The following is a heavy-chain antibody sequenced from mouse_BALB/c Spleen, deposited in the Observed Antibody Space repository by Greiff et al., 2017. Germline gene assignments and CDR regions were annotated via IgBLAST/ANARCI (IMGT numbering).Heavy chain of an antibody. V-gene: IGHV5-6-5*01. CDR1: GFTFSSYA. Sequence: EVQRVESGGGLVKPGGSLKLSCAASGFTFSSYAMSWVRQTPEKRLEWVASISSGGSTYYPDSVKGRFTISRDNARNILYLQMSSLRSEDTAMYYCARRRDEVYAMDYWGQGTSVTVSS. CDR3: ARRRDEVYAMDY. J-gene: IGHJ4*01. CDR2: ISSGGST.